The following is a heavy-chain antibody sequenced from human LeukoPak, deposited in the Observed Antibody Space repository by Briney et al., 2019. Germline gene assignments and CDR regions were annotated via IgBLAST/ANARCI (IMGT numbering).Heavy chain of an antibody. CDR2: ISAYNGNT. Sequence: ASVKVSCKASGYTFTSYGIRWVRQAPGQGLEWMVWISAYNGNTNYAQKLQGRVTMTTDTSTSTAYMELRSLRSDDTAVYYCARDNSKVYYFDYWGQGTLVTVSS. D-gene: IGHD2/OR15-2a*01. V-gene: IGHV1-18*01. J-gene: IGHJ4*02. CDR1: GYTFTSYG. CDR3: ARDNSKVYYFDY.